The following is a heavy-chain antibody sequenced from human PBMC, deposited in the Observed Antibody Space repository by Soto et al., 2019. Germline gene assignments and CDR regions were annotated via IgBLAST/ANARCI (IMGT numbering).Heavy chain of an antibody. CDR3: AKGSVVGADYSYGMDV. CDR2: ISWNSETT. Sequence: SLRLSCAASGFTFDDHGMHWVRQRPGRGLEWVSGISWNSETTGYADSVKGRFTISRDNAKNSLYLQMNSLRAEDTAIYYCAKGSVVGADYSYGMDVWGQGTTVTVSS. V-gene: IGHV3-9*01. CDR1: GFTFDDHG. J-gene: IGHJ6*02. D-gene: IGHD2-2*01.